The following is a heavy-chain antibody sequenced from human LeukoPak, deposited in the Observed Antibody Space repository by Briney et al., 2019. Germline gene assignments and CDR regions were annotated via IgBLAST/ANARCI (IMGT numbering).Heavy chain of an antibody. CDR3: ARARKYYYHY. Sequence: RESLRLSCAASGFTFSSYSMNWVRQAPGKGLEWVSSISSSRSYIYYSDSVKGRFTISRDNTKNSLYLQMNSLRAEDTAVYCCARARKYYYHYWGQGTLVTLSA. CDR1: GFTFSSYS. D-gene: IGHD3-10*01. CDR2: ISSSRSYI. J-gene: IGHJ4*02. V-gene: IGHV3-21*01.